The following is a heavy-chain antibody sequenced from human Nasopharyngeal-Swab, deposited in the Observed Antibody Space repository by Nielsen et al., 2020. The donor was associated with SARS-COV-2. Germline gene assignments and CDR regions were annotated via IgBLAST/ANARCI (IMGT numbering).Heavy chain of an antibody. V-gene: IGHV1-8*01. CDR3: ARVLGSGSYYIDY. CDR1: GYTFTSYD. D-gene: IGHD3-10*01. CDR2: MNPNSGNT. J-gene: IGHJ4*02. Sequence: GGSLRLSCKASGYTFTSYDINWVRQATGQGLEWMGWMNPNSGNTGYAQKFQGRVTMTRNTPISTAYMELSSLRSEDTAVYYCARVLGSGSYYIDYWGQGTLVTVSS.